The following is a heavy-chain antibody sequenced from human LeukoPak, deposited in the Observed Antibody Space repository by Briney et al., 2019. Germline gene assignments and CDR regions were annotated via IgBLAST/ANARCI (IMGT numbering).Heavy chain of an antibody. CDR2: IWYDGSNK. D-gene: IGHD1-7*01. Sequence: GGSLRLSCAASGFTFSSYGMHWVRQAPGKGLEWVAVIWYDGSNKYYADSVKGRFTISRDNSKNTLYLQMNSLTTEDTAFYYCARGAGTMVYYIDVWGNGTTVAVSS. CDR3: ARGAGTMVYYIDV. V-gene: IGHV3-33*01. CDR1: GFTFSSYG. J-gene: IGHJ6*03.